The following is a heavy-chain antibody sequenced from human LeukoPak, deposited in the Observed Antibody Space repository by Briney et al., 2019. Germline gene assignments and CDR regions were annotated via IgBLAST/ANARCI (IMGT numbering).Heavy chain of an antibody. Sequence: GGSLRLSCAASGFTFSSYAMHWVRQAPGKGLEWVAVISYDGSNKYYADSVKGRFTISRDNSKNTLYLQMNSLRVEDTAVFYCAKGGARLHSYYLDYWGQGTLVTVSS. CDR3: AKGGARLHSYYLDY. D-gene: IGHD1-26*01. CDR1: GFTFSSYA. V-gene: IGHV3-30*04. J-gene: IGHJ4*02. CDR2: ISYDGSNK.